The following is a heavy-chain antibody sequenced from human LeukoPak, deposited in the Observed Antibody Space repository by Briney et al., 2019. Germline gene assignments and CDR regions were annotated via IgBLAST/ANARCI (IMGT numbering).Heavy chain of an antibody. V-gene: IGHV3-53*01. CDR2: IYSGGST. D-gene: IGHD6-19*01. J-gene: IGHJ5*02. CDR1: GFTVSSNY. CDR3: ARDSRYSSGWYGWFDP. Sequence: GSLRLSCAASGFTVSSNYMSWVRQAPGKGLEWVSVIYSGGSTYYADSVKGRFTISRDNSKNTLYLQMNSLRAEDTAVYYCARDSRYSSGWYGWFDPWGQGTLVTVSS.